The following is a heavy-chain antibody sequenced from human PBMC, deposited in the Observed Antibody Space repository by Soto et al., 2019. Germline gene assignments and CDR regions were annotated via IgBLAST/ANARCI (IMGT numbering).Heavy chain of an antibody. CDR2: ISSSGSPF. D-gene: IGHD3-10*01. Sequence: GRSMSLASPASGFTSSTSSMSWVRPAHGKGLEWVSYISSSGSPFYYADCVKVPFTIYRDNANISLYLQMNSLRDEDTAVYYCARRADYGSGMKGFDPWGQGTQVTVSS. J-gene: IGHJ5*02. V-gene: IGHV3-48*02. CDR1: GFTSSTSS. CDR3: ARRADYGSGMKGFDP.